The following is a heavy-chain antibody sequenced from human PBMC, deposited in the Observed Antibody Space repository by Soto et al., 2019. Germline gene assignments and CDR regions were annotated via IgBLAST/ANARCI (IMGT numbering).Heavy chain of an antibody. V-gene: IGHV3-48*01. Sequence: PGGSLRLSCAASGFTFSSYGMNWVRQAPGKGLEWVSYISSSSSTIYYADSVKGRFTISRDNAKNSLYLQMNSLRAEDTAAYYCARAYCTNGVCYSGFDYWGQGTLVTVSS. J-gene: IGHJ4*02. CDR2: ISSSSSTI. D-gene: IGHD2-8*01. CDR1: GFTFSSYG. CDR3: ARAYCTNGVCYSGFDY.